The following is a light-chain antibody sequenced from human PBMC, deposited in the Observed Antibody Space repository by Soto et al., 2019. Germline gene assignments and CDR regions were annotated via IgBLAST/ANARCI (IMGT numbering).Light chain of an antibody. Sequence: DIQLTQSPSFLSASVGDRVTITCRASQDIPNSLAWYHQKPGKTPKFLISTASTLQSGVPSRFSGTGSGTEFTLTISCLQPEDFATYYCQQFNSYPITFGQGTRLEI. CDR3: QQFNSYPIT. CDR2: TAS. V-gene: IGKV1-9*01. CDR1: QDIPNS. J-gene: IGKJ5*01.